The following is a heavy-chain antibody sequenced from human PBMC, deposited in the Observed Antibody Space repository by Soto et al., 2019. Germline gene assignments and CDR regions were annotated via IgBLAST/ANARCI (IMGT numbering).Heavy chain of an antibody. CDR2: IHHSGST. CDR3: AREADSYYGVDV. V-gene: IGHV4-4*02. J-gene: IGHJ6*02. CDR1: GGSISISNW. D-gene: IGHD3-22*01. Sequence: SETLSLTCTVSGGSISISNWCTWVRQPPGKGLEWIGEIHHSGSTSHNPSLKSRVTISVDKSKNQFSLKLNSVTAADTAVYYCAREADSYYGVDVWGQGTTVTVSS.